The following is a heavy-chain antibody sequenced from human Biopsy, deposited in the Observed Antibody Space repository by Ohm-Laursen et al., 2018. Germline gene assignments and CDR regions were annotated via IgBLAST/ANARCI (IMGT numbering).Heavy chain of an antibody. CDR3: AADINVWNVNY. CDR2: FAPENGKT. D-gene: IGHD1-1*01. J-gene: IGHJ4*02. CDR1: GYTLTELS. Sequence: VSVKVSCKVSGYTLTELSVHWVRQAPGKGLEWMGGFAPENGKTVYAQNFQARVSMTEDTSTDTAYMELRSLRSEDTAVYYCAADINVWNVNYWGQGTQVTVSS. V-gene: IGHV1-24*01.